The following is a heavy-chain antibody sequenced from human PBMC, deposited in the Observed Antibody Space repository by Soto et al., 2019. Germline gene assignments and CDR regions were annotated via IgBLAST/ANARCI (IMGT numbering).Heavy chain of an antibody. J-gene: IGHJ4*02. CDR2: ISYSGGST. V-gene: IGHV3-23*01. Sequence: GGSLRLSCAASGFTFSSYAMGWVCQAPGKGLEWVSLISYSGGSTYYADSVKGRFTISRDNSKNTLYLQMNSLRAEDTAVYYCAKDVNDRDYFDHWGQGTLVTVSS. CDR1: GFTFSSYA. D-gene: IGHD3-22*01. CDR3: AKDVNDRDYFDH.